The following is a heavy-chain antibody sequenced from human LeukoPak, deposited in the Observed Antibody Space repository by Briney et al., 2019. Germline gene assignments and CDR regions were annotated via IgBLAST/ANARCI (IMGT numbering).Heavy chain of an antibody. CDR3: AKDVDHWYFDL. CDR2: ISWNSGSI. D-gene: IGHD3/OR15-3a*01. Sequence: PGRSLRLSCAVSGFTFEDYAMHWVRQAPGKGLDWVAAISWNSGSINYADSVKGRFTISRDNAKNSLYLQMNSLRAEDTAVYYCAKDVDHWYFDLWGRGTLVTVSS. J-gene: IGHJ2*01. V-gene: IGHV3-9*01. CDR1: GFTFEDYA.